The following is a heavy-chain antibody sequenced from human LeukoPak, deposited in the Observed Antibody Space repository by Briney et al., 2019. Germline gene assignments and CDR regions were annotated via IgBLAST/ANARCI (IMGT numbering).Heavy chain of an antibody. D-gene: IGHD2-15*01. Sequence: PGGSLRLSCAASGFTFSSYAMHWVRQAPGKGLEWVAVISYDGSNKYYADSVKGRFTISRDNAKNSLYLQMNSLRAEDTAVYYCARGSHGYCSGGSCYGLYFDYWGQGTLVTVSS. V-gene: IGHV3-30-3*01. CDR2: ISYDGSNK. CDR1: GFTFSSYA. J-gene: IGHJ4*02. CDR3: ARGSHGYCSGGSCYGLYFDY.